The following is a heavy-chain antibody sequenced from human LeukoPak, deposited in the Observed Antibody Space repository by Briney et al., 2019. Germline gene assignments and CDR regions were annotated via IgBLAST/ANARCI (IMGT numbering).Heavy chain of an antibody. Sequence: GGSLRLSCAASGFTFSSYSMNWVRQAPGKGLEWVSYISSSSSTIYYADSVKGRFTISRDNAKNSLYLQMNSLRAEDTAVYYCARSTTAKPFDYWGQGTLVTVSS. D-gene: IGHD4-17*01. CDR1: GFTFSSYS. CDR3: ARSTTAKPFDY. V-gene: IGHV3-48*01. J-gene: IGHJ4*02. CDR2: ISSSSSTI.